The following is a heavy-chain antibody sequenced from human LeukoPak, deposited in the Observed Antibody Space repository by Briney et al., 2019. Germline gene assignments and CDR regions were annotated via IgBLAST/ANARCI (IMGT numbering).Heavy chain of an antibody. CDR3: AKWVVGATIIPTRNYFDY. V-gene: IGHV3-23*01. Sequence: GGSLRLSCAASGFTLSSYAMSWVRQAPGKGLGWVSAISGSCGSTFYADSVKRRFTIYRDNYKNTLYLQMNSLSAEDTAVYYCAKWVVGATIIPTRNYFDYWCQGTLVTVSS. D-gene: IGHD1-26*01. J-gene: IGHJ4*02. CDR1: GFTLSSYA. CDR2: ISGSCGST.